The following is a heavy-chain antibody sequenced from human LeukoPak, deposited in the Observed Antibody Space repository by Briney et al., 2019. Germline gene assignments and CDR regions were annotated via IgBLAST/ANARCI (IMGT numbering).Heavy chain of an antibody. CDR2: INTDGSNA. V-gene: IGHV3-74*01. J-gene: IGHJ3*02. Sequence: GGSLRLSCAASGFTLSGHWMQWVRQAPGKGLVWVSRINTDGSNAIYADSVRGRFTISRYNAKNTLYLQMNSLRAEDTAVYYCARGLSPSEAYDTWGQGTMVAVSS. D-gene: IGHD5/OR15-5a*01. CDR3: ARGLSPSEAYDT. CDR1: GFTLSGHW.